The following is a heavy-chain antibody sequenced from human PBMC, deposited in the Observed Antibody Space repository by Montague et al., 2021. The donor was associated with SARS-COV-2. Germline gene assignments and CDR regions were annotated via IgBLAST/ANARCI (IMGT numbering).Heavy chain of an antibody. J-gene: IGHJ5*02. D-gene: IGHD2-15*01. V-gene: IGHV3-48*03. CDR2: ISSSGSTI. CDR1: GFTFSSYE. CDR3: ARLGYCNGGSCIDP. Sequence: SLRLSCAASGFTFSSYEMNWVRQAPGKGLEWVSYISSSGSTIYYADSVKGRFTISRDNAKNSLYLQMNSLRAEDTAVYYCARLGYCNGGSCIDPWGQGTLVTVSS.